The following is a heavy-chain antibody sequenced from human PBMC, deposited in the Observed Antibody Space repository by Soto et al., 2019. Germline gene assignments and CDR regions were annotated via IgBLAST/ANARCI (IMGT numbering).Heavy chain of an antibody. V-gene: IGHV3-23*04. J-gene: IGHJ5*02. CDR2: IGATTGST. Sequence: VQLVESGGGLEQPGGSLRLSCAASGFTYSNYAMSWVRQAPGKGLEWVASIGATTGSTYYADSVKGRFAISRDNSENMLYLHLNSLRAEDTAVYYCAKEYYDFGSAYTGVYFDLWGQGTLVTVSS. D-gene: IGHD3-3*01. CDR3: AKEYYDFGSAYTGVYFDL. CDR1: GFTYSNYA.